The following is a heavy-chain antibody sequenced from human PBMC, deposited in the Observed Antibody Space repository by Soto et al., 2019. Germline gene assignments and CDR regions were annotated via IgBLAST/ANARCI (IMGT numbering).Heavy chain of an antibody. CDR1: GYTFTSYA. D-gene: IGHD3-10*01. CDR2: INAGNGNT. Sequence: ASVKVSCKASGYTFTSYAMHWVRQAPGQRLEWMGWINAGNGNTKYSQKFQGRVAITRDTSASTAYMGLSSLRSEDTAVYYCAGTYYYGSGSYSYYYYGMDVWGQGTTVTVSS. J-gene: IGHJ6*02. V-gene: IGHV1-3*01. CDR3: AGTYYYGSGSYSYYYYGMDV.